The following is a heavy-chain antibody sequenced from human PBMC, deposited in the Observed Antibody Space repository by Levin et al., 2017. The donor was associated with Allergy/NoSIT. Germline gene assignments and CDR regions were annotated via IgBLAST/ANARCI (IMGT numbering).Heavy chain of an antibody. J-gene: IGHJ3*01. CDR3: AKGLTTVTTFHAFEV. CDR2: ISTSGGAT. D-gene: IGHD4-17*01. V-gene: IGHV3-23*01. Sequence: GGSLRLSCAASGFTFSSYAMNWVRQAPGKGLEWVSAISTSGGATYYADSVKGRFTISRDNSRNTLYLQMNSLRAEDTAVYYCAKGLTTVTTFHAFEVWGQGTMVTVSS. CDR1: GFTFSSYA.